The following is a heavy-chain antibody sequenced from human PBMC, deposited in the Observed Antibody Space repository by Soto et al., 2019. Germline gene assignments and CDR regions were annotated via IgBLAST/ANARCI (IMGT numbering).Heavy chain of an antibody. CDR2: IIPIFGTA. CDR1: GGTFSSYA. D-gene: IGHD3-10*01. CDR3: ARDNYGSVDDQSYYGMDV. J-gene: IGHJ6*02. Sequence: QVQLVQSGAEVKKPGSSVKVSCKASGGTFSSYAISWVRQAPGQGLEWMGGIIPIFGTANYAQKFQGRVTITADESTSTAYMELSSLRSEDTAVYYCARDNYGSVDDQSYYGMDVWGQGTTVTVSS. V-gene: IGHV1-69*12.